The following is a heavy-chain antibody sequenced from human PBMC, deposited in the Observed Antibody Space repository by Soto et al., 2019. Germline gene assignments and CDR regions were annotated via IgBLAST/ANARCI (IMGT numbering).Heavy chain of an antibody. V-gene: IGHV3-23*01. D-gene: IGHD3-9*01. Sequence: EVQLLESGGGLVQPGGSLKISCAVSGFTFSSYAMSWVRQAPGKGLEWVSGISGTGRVTNYAESVKGRFTISRDNPKNTLYLEMKSLRVEDTAVYYCAKDVHYDIVTGIEYFDHWGQGTLDTVSS. J-gene: IGHJ1*01. CDR2: ISGTGRVT. CDR1: GFTFSSYA. CDR3: AKDVHYDIVTGIEYFDH.